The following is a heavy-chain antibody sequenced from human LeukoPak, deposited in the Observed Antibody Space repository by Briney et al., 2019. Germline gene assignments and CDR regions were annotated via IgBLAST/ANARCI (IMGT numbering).Heavy chain of an antibody. Sequence: ASAKVSCKASGYTFTSYGISWVRQAPGQGLEWMGWISAYNGNTNYAQKLQGRVTMTTDTSTSTAYMELRSLRSDDTAVYYCARSFYDSSGPQLDYWGQGTLVTVSS. D-gene: IGHD3-22*01. V-gene: IGHV1-18*01. CDR3: ARSFYDSSGPQLDY. CDR1: GYTFTSYG. CDR2: ISAYNGNT. J-gene: IGHJ4*02.